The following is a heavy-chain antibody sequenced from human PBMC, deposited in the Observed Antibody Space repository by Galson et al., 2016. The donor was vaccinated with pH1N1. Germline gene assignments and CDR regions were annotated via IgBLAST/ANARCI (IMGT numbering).Heavy chain of an antibody. J-gene: IGHJ4*02. CDR1: GFTFSSYW. Sequence: SLRLSCAASGFTFSSYWMSWVRQTPGRGLEWVANIKQDESEKYYVDYVKGRFTISRDNAKNSLFLQMNSMRAEDTAVDYCVLHKTGTASTLGGSWGQGTLVTVSS. CDR2: IKQDESEK. D-gene: IGHD1-1*01. V-gene: IGHV3-7*01. CDR3: VLHKTGTASTLGGS.